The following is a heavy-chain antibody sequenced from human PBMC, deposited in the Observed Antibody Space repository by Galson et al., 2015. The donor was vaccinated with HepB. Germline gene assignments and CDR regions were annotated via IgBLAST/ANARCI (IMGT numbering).Heavy chain of an antibody. Sequence: PALVKPTQTLTLTCTFSGFSLSTSGVGVGWIRQPPGKALEWLALIYWDDDKRYSPSLKSRLTITKDTSKNQVVLTMTNMDPVDTATYYCALGGVRWSLFDYWGQGTLVTVSS. V-gene: IGHV2-5*02. CDR1: GFSLSTSGVG. D-gene: IGHD3-3*01. J-gene: IGHJ4*02. CDR3: ALGGVRWSLFDY. CDR2: IYWDDDK.